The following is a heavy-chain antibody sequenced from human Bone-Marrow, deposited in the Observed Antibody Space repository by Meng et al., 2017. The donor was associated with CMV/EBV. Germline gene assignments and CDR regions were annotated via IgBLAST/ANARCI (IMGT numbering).Heavy chain of an antibody. J-gene: IGHJ6*02. Sequence: GSLRLSCAVYGGSFSGYYWSWIRQPPGKGLEWIGEINHSGSTNYNPSLKSRDTISVDTSKNQFSLKLSSVTAADTAVYYCARDEQHVNSVYYYYYGMDVWGQGTTVTVSS. V-gene: IGHV4-34*01. D-gene: IGHD6-6*01. CDR3: ARDEQHVNSVYYYYYGMDV. CDR2: INHSGST. CDR1: GGSFSGYY.